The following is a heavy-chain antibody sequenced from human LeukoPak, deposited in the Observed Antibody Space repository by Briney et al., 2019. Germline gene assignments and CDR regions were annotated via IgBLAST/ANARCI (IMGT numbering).Heavy chain of an antibody. V-gene: IGHV4-61*02. Sequence: SETLSLTCTVSGDSVSSGRNYWSWIRQPAGKEPEWIGRIYTSGITSYNPSLKSRVTISRDTSTNQFSLTVNSVTAADTAMYYCAGHGYSGYDCCPWGQGTLVTVSS. CDR1: GDSVSSGRNY. J-gene: IGHJ5*02. CDR2: IYTSGIT. D-gene: IGHD5-12*01. CDR3: AGHGYSGYDCCP.